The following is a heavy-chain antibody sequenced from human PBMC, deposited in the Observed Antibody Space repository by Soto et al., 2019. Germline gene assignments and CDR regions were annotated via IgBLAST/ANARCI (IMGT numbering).Heavy chain of an antibody. CDR1: GGSISSGDYY. Sequence: QVQLQESGPGLVKPSQTLSLTCTVSGGSISSGDYYWRWIRQPPGKGLEWIGYIYYSGSTYYNPSLKSRVTISVDTSKNQFSLKLSSVTAADTAVYYCAREIFGYSSGWTPYYFDYWGQGTLVTVSS. CDR3: AREIFGYSSGWTPYYFDY. V-gene: IGHV4-30-4*01. J-gene: IGHJ4*02. CDR2: IYYSGST. D-gene: IGHD6-19*01.